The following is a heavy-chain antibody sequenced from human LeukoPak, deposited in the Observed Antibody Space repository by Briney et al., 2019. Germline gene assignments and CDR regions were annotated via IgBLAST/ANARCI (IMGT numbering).Heavy chain of an antibody. CDR1: GYTFTSYY. CDR3: ARSMVGVRYFDY. D-gene: IGHD3-10*02. V-gene: IGHV1-46*01. J-gene: IGHJ4*02. Sequence: ASVKVSCKASGYTFTSYYMHWVRQAPGQGLEWMGIINPSGGSTSYAQKFQGRVTMTRDMSTSTVYMELSNLRSEDTAVYYCARSMVGVRYFDYWGQGTLVTVSS. CDR2: INPSGGST.